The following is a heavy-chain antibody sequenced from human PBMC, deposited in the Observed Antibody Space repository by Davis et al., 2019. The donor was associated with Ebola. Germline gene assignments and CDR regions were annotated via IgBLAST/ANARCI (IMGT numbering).Heavy chain of an antibody. V-gene: IGHV3-7*01. J-gene: IGHJ6*02. CDR3: AKGRQRSSSWYGVYGMDV. CDR2: IKQDGSEK. Sequence: ASLKISCAASGFTFSSYWMRWVRQAPGTGLEWVANIKQDGSEKYYVDSVKGRFTISRDKAKNSLSLQMNSLRAEDTAVYYCAKGRQRSSSWYGVYGMDVWGQGTTVTVSS. D-gene: IGHD6-13*01. CDR1: GFTFSSYW.